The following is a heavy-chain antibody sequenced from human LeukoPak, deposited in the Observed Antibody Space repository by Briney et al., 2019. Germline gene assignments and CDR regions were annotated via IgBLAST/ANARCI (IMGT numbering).Heavy chain of an antibody. Sequence: SGRSLRLSCAASGFTFSSYGMHWVRQAPGKGMEWVAFIRYDGSNKYYADSVKGRFTISRDNSKNTLYLQMNRLRAEDTAVYYCAKTLSFYGGSDYWGQGTLVTVSS. D-gene: IGHD4-23*01. CDR3: AKTLSFYGGSDY. CDR2: IRYDGSNK. CDR1: GFTFSSYG. J-gene: IGHJ4*02. V-gene: IGHV3-30*02.